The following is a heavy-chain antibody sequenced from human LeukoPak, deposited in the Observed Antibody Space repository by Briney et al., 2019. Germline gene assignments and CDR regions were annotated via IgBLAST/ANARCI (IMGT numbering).Heavy chain of an antibody. V-gene: IGHV1-69*04. J-gene: IGHJ3*02. D-gene: IGHD4-17*01. CDR3: ARDTERNAFDI. CDR1: GGTFSSYA. CDR2: IIPILGIA. Sequence: SVKVSCKASGGTFSSYAISWVRQAPGQGLEWMGRIIPILGIANYAQKFQGRVTITADKSTSTAYMELSSLRSEDTAVYYCARDTERNAFDIWGQGTMVTVSS.